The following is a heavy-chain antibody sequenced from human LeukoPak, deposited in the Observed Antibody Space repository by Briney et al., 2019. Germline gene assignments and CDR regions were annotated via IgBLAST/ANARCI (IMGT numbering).Heavy chain of an antibody. CDR3: ARDLYYYDSSGYYLWGFDI. Sequence: SQTLSLTCTVSGGSIRSGSYHWIWIPQPAGKGLEWIGRIYSSGSPHYNPPLKSRVTISVDTSKNQFSLKLSSVTAADTAVYYCARDLYYYDSSGYYLWGFDIWGQGTMVTVSS. V-gene: IGHV4-61*02. CDR2: IYSSGSP. J-gene: IGHJ3*02. CDR1: GGSIRSGSYH. D-gene: IGHD3-22*01.